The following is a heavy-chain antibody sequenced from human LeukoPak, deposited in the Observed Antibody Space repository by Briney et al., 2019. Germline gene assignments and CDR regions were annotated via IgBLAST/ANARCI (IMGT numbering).Heavy chain of an antibody. CDR1: GFTVSSNY. CDR2: IYSGGST. Sequence: PGGSLRLSCAASGFTVSSNYLSWVRQAPGKGLEWVSVIYSGGSTYYADSVKGRLTISRDNSKNTLSLQMNSLRAEDTAVYYCARLPGCSGGSCYSGRLDYWGQGTLVTVSS. V-gene: IGHV3-53*01. J-gene: IGHJ4*02. CDR3: ARLPGCSGGSCYSGRLDY. D-gene: IGHD2-15*01.